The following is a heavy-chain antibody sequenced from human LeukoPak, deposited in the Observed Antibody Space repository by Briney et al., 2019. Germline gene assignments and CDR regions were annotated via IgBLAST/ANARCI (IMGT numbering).Heavy chain of an antibody. CDR2: LSGSGAST. D-gene: IGHD1-14*01. CDR3: AKNHYNTDSYSDY. Sequence: GGSLRLSCAASGFTFTPYAMSWVPQPPGKGLQWVSTLSGSGASTYYAGSVKGRFTISRDNSKNTVYLQMNSLRAEDTAVYYCAKNHYNTDSYSDYWGQGTLVTVSS. V-gene: IGHV3-23*01. CDR1: GFTFTPYA. J-gene: IGHJ4*02.